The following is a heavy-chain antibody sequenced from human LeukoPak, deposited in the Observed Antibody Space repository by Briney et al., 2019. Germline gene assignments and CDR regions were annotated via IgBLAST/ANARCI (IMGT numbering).Heavy chain of an antibody. Sequence: PGGSLRLSCAASGLTFTNAWMSWVRQAPGKGLEWVANIKQDGSEKYYVDSVEGRFTISRDNAKNSLYLQMNSLRAEDTAVYYCARSSSGYSYFDYWGQGTLVTVSS. V-gene: IGHV3-7*01. D-gene: IGHD3-22*01. CDR2: IKQDGSEK. CDR3: ARSSSGYSYFDY. J-gene: IGHJ4*02. CDR1: GLTFTNAW.